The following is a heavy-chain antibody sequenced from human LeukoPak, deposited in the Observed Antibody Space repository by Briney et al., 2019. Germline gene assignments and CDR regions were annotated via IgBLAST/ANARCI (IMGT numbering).Heavy chain of an antibody. CDR1: GGSISSYY. J-gene: IGHJ4*02. V-gene: IGHV4-59*01. Sequence: SETLSLTCTVSGGSISSYYWSWIRQPPGKGLEWIGYIYYSGSTNYNPSLKSRVTISVDTSKNQFSLKLSSVTAADTAVYYCARIVSDNYSNYFDYWGQGTLVTVSS. CDR3: ARIVSDNYSNYFDY. CDR2: IYYSGST. D-gene: IGHD4-11*01.